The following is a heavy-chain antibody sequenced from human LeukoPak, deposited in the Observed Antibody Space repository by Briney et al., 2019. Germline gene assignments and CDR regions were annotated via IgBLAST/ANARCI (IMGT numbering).Heavy chain of an antibody. CDR3: ARDRYGSGSYCRF. D-gene: IGHD3-10*01. J-gene: IGHJ4*02. V-gene: IGHV1-18*04. Sequence: ASVKVSCKASGYTFTSYGINWVRQAPGQGLEWMGWISVYNGNTNYAQNVQDRVIMTTDTSTSTAYMELRSLRSDDTAVYYCARDRYGSGSYCRFWGQGTLVTVSS. CDR1: GYTFTSYG. CDR2: ISVYNGNT.